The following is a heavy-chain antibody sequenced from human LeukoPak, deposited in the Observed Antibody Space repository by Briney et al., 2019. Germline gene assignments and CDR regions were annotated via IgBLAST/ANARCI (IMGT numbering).Heavy chain of an antibody. Sequence: GGSLRLSCAASGFTFSSYAMGWVRQAPGKGLEWASAISGSGGTTYYADSVKGRFTISRDNSKNTLYLQMNTLRAEDTALYYCAKVKGGSSWQYYFDYWGQGTLVTVSS. V-gene: IGHV3-23*01. D-gene: IGHD6-13*01. CDR1: GFTFSSYA. CDR3: AKVKGGSSWQYYFDY. CDR2: ISGSGGTT. J-gene: IGHJ4*02.